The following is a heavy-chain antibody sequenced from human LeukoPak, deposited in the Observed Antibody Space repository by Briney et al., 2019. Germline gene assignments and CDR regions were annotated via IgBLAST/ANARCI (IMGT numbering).Heavy chain of an antibody. CDR2: MYHTGST. Sequence: PSETLSLTCAVSGGSISSSNWWTWVRQPPGKGLEWIGEMYHTGSTNYNPSLMSRVTISVDKSKNQFSLNLSSVTAADTAVYYCAVSSGWYKIDYWGQGTLVTVSS. CDR1: GGSISSSNW. J-gene: IGHJ4*02. D-gene: IGHD6-19*01. CDR3: AVSSGWYKIDY. V-gene: IGHV4-4*02.